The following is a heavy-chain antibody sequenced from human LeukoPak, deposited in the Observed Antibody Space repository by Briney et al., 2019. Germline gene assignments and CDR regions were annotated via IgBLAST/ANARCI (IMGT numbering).Heavy chain of an antibody. Sequence: PGGSLRLSCAASGFTFGSYSMNWVRQAPGKGLEWVSSISSSSSYIYYADSVKGRFTISRDNAKNSLYLQMNSLRAEDTAVYYCARGSRTAMVTSGFYWGQGTLVTVSS. CDR2: ISSSSSYI. CDR1: GFTFGSYS. CDR3: ARGSRTAMVTSGFY. J-gene: IGHJ4*02. V-gene: IGHV3-21*01. D-gene: IGHD5-18*01.